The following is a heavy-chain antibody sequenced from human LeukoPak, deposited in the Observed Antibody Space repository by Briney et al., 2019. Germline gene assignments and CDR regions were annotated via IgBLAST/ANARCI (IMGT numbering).Heavy chain of an antibody. CDR3: AREYVDFWSGYYTGNWFDP. CDR1: GGSINSYY. Sequence: SETLSLTCTVSGGSINSYYWSWIRQPPGKGLEWIGYIYYSGSTNYNPSLKSRVTISVDTSKNQFSLKLSSVTAADTAVYYCAREYVDFWSGYYTGNWFDPWGQGTLVTVSS. V-gene: IGHV4-59*01. J-gene: IGHJ5*02. CDR2: IYYSGST. D-gene: IGHD3-3*01.